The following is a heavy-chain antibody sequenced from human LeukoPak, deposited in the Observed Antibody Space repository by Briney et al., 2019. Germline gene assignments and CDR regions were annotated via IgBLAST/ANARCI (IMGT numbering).Heavy chain of an antibody. CDR3: ARDPYSGSYGDYYYYYMDV. CDR2: ITSSSSYI. CDR1: GFTFSPYN. J-gene: IGHJ6*03. Sequence: AGGSLRLPCAAPGFTFSPYNMIWVGQAPGKGLEGVSSITSSSSYIYYADSVKGRFTISRDNAKNSLYLQMNSLRDEDTAVYYCARDPYSGSYGDYYYYYMDVWGKGTTVTISS. V-gene: IGHV3-21*01. D-gene: IGHD1-26*01.